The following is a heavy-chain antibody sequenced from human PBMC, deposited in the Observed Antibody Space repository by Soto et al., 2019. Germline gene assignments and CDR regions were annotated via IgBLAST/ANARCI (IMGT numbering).Heavy chain of an antibody. CDR2: IYHSGST. J-gene: IGHJ5*02. CDR1: GGSISSSNW. D-gene: IGHD6-19*01. CDR3: ARDRDSGGWDLNWFDP. Sequence: PSETLSLTCAVSGGSISSSNWWSWVRQPPGKGLEWIGEIYHSGSTNYNPSLKSRVTISVDKSKNQFSLKLSSVTAADTAVYYCARDRDSGGWDLNWFDPWGQGTLVTVSS. V-gene: IGHV4-4*02.